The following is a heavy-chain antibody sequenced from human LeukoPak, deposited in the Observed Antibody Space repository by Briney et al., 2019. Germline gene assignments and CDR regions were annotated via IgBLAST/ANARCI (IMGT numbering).Heavy chain of an antibody. CDR3: ARKRGDI. CDR1: GFSFSTYW. CDR2: IKYDGRET. Sequence: GGSLRLSCTASGFSFSTYWMSGVRQAPGIGLEWLANIKYDGRETYYVDCVRGLFPNSRDNAKHYLYMQMNNLRAEDTAVYYCARKRGDIWGQGTVVTVSS. J-gene: IGHJ3*02. V-gene: IGHV3-7*04.